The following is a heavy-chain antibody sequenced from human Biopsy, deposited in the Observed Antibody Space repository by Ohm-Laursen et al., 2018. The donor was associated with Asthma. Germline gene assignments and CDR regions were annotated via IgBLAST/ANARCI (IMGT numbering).Heavy chain of an antibody. D-gene: IGHD6-13*01. CDR3: ARGQKSAGDRWFDP. Sequence: ASVKVSCKASGYTFIGCHIHWMRQAPGQGLEWMGRINPNSGDTNYAQKFQGRVTMTRDTSISTAYMEVGRLRSDDTAVYYCARGQKSAGDRWFDPWGQGTLVTVSS. CDR2: INPNSGDT. V-gene: IGHV1-2*06. J-gene: IGHJ5*02. CDR1: GYTFIGCH.